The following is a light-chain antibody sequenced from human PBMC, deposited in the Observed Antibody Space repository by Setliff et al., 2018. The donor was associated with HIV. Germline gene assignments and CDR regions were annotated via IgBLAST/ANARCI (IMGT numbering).Light chain of an antibody. CDR2: EVT. J-gene: IGLJ1*01. CDR3: SSYKSSSTYV. CDR1: SSDIGGYNY. V-gene: IGLV2-14*01. Sequence: QSALTQPASVSGSPGQSITISCTGTSSDIGGYNYVSWYQQHPGKAPKLMIYEVTNRPSGVSNRFSGSKSANTASLTISGLQAEDEADYYCSSYKSSSTYVFGTGTKVTV.